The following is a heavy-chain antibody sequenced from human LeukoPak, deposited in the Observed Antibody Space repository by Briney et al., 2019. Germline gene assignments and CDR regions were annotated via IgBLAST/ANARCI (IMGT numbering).Heavy chain of an antibody. V-gene: IGHV3-7*01. CDR3: AKDLYCSRSSCYDEDAFDI. D-gene: IGHD2-2*01. CDR2: IKQDGSEK. CDR1: GFTFSSYW. Sequence: PGGSLRLSCAASGFTFSSYWMSWVRQAPGKGLEWVANIKQDGSEKYYVDSVKGRFTISRDNAKHSLYLQMNSLRAEDTAVYYCAKDLYCSRSSCYDEDAFDIWARGTRVSVS. J-gene: IGHJ3*02.